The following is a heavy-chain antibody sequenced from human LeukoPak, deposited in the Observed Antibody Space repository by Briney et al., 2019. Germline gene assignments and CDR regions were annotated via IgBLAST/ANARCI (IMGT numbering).Heavy chain of an antibody. CDR2: MNPNSGNT. Sequence: ASVKVSCKASGYTFTSYDINWVRQATGQGLEWMGWMNPNSGNTGYAQKLQGRVTMTRNTSISTAYMELSSLRSEDTAVYYCARGQYNWNYGYYYYYMDVWGKRTTVTVSS. CDR1: GYTFTSYD. D-gene: IGHD1-7*01. V-gene: IGHV1-8*01. J-gene: IGHJ6*03. CDR3: ARGQYNWNYGYYYYYMDV.